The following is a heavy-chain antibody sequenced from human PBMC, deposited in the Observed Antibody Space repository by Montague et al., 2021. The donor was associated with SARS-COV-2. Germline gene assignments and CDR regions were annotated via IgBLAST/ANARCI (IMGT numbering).Heavy chain of an antibody. Sequence: FSISGDSVSSNSATCNWVRQSPSIGLEWLGRTYYRSKWYNDYAVSVIGRVTINPDTSKNQFSLQLNSVTPEDTAIYYCTSGREGNYNVMDVWGQGTTVTVSS. CDR1: GDSVSSNSAT. D-gene: IGHD1-1*01. CDR3: TSGREGNYNVMDV. J-gene: IGHJ6*02. CDR2: TYYRSKWYN. V-gene: IGHV6-1*01.